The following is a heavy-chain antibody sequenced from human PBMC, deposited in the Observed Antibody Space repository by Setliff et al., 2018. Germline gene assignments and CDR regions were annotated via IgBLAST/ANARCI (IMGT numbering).Heavy chain of an antibody. CDR2: ISYDGSNK. Sequence: SCKASGGTFSSYAMHWVRQAPGKGLEWVAVISYDGSNKYYADSVKGRFTIPRDNSKNTLYLQMNSLRAEDTAVYYCARDRLRSDSPWGYFDYWGQGTLVTVSS. CDR1: GGTFSSYA. CDR3: ARDRLRSDSPWGYFDY. V-gene: IGHV3-30*04. J-gene: IGHJ4*02. D-gene: IGHD3-16*01.